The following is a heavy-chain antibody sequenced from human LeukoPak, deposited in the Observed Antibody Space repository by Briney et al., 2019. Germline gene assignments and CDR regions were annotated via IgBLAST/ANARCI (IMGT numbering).Heavy chain of an antibody. Sequence: PGGSLRLSCAASGFTFEDYAMHWVRHAPGKGVEWVSGISWNSGSIDYADSVKGRFTISRDNANNSLYLQMNSLRAEDTALYYCAKDGSPYIYYYGSGSYGFVWGQGTLVTGSS. D-gene: IGHD3-10*01. J-gene: IGHJ4*02. CDR3: AKDGSPYIYYYGSGSYGFV. CDR1: GFTFEDYA. V-gene: IGHV3-9*01. CDR2: ISWNSGSI.